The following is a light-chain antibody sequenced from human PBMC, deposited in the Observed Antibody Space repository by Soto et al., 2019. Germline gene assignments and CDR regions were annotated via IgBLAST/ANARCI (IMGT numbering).Light chain of an antibody. CDR1: QGISNY. CDR2: AAS. V-gene: IGKV1-27*01. CDR3: QKYNSAPQT. J-gene: IGKJ1*01. Sequence: DVQMAQSPSSLSASLGDRVTITRRAGQGISNYLAWYQQKPGKVPKLLIYAASTLQSGVPSRFSGSGSGTDFTLTISSLQPEDVATYYCQKYNSAPQTFGQGTKVDI.